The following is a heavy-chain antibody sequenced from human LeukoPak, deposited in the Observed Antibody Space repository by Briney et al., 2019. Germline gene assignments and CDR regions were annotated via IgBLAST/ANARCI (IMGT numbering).Heavy chain of an antibody. CDR1: GFKLSSNCW. CDR2: IKHDGSEK. Sequence: GGSLRLSCAASGFKLSSNCWMSWVRQAPGKGLEWVANIKHDGSEKYYVDSVKGRFTISRDNAENSLSLQMDSLTVEDTAVYYCARDFGSRGSGTVYYFDYWGQGTLVTVSS. J-gene: IGHJ4*02. V-gene: IGHV3-7*01. CDR3: ARDFGSRGSGTVYYFDY. D-gene: IGHD3-10*01.